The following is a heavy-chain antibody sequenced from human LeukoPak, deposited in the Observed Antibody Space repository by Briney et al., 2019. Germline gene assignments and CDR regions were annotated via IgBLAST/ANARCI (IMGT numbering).Heavy chain of an antibody. CDR2: IYYSGSS. Sequence: PSETLSLTCTVSGGSISSSSYYWGWIRQPPGKGLEWIGSIYYSGSSYYNPSLKSRVTISVDTSKNQFSLKLSSVTAADTAVYYCARWAHQRYSSGWYNFDYWGQGTLVTVSS. D-gene: IGHD6-19*01. J-gene: IGHJ4*02. V-gene: IGHV4-39*01. CDR1: GGSISSSSYY. CDR3: ARWAHQRYSSGWYNFDY.